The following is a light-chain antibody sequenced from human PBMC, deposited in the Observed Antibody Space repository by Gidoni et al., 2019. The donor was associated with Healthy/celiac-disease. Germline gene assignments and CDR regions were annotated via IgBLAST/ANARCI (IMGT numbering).Light chain of an antibody. CDR1: SSDVGGYNY. J-gene: IGLJ2*01. V-gene: IGLV2-14*03. Sequence: QSALTQPASVSGSPGPSITISCTGTSSDVGGYNYVSWYQQHPGKSPKLRSYDVSNRHSGVSNSFSGAKSGNTASLTISGHQAEDEADYYCSSYTSSSTLVVFGGGNKLTVL. CDR3: SSYTSSSTLVV. CDR2: DVS.